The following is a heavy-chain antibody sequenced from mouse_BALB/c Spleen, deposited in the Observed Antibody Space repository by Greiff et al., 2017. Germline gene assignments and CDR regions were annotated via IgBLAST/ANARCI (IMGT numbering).Heavy chain of an antibody. CDR2: INPYNGDT. V-gene: IGHV1-20*01. CDR1: GYSFTGYY. CDR3: ARWLSVSRAY. Sequence: VQLKQSGPELVKTGASVKISCKASGYSFTGYYMHWVKQSHGKSLDWIGRINPYNGDTFYNQKFKGKATLTVDKSSSTAHMELRSLTSEDSAVYYCARWLSVSRAYWGQGTLVTVSA. D-gene: IGHD2-2*01. J-gene: IGHJ3*01.